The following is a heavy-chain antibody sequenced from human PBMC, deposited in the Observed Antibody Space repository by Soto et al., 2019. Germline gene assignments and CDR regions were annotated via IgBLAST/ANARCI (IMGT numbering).Heavy chain of an antibody. D-gene: IGHD5-12*01. J-gene: IGHJ4*02. CDR1: GFTFSSYA. V-gene: IGHV3-23*01. CDR3: TTEYSGYDAFFDY. Sequence: PVGSLRLSCAASGFTFSSYAMSWVRQAPGKGLEWVSAISGSGGSTYYADSVKGRFTISRDNSKNTLYLQMNSLKTEDTAVYYCTTEYSGYDAFFDYWGQGTLVTVSS. CDR2: ISGSGGST.